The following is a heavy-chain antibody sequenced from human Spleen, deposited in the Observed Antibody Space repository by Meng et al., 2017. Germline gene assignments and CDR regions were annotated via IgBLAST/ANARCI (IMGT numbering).Heavy chain of an antibody. D-gene: IGHD4-17*01. J-gene: IGHJ4*02. CDR2: ISGSGGST. CDR1: GFTFSSYA. V-gene: IGHV3-23*01. CDR3: AKDLLVTTWGYFDS. Sequence: EVQLLESGGGLVQPGGSLRLSCAASGFTFSSYAMSWVRQAPGKGLEWVSAISGSGGSTYYADSVKGRFTISRDNSKNTLYLQMNALAAEDTAVYYCAKDLLVTTWGYFDSWGQGTLVTVSS.